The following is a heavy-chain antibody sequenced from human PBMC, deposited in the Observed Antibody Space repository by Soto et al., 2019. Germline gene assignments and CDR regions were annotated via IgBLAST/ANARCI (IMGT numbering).Heavy chain of an antibody. Sequence: PGGSLRLSCTAYGFTFSTHGINWVRQAPGKGLEWVSYISGSSRVIYHADSVKGRFTISRDNAENSLYLQMNSLRDEDTAVYYCARSIEAAREGMDVWGQGTTVTVSS. CDR3: ARSIEAAREGMDV. D-gene: IGHD1-26*01. V-gene: IGHV3-48*02. CDR1: GFTFSTHG. CDR2: ISGSSRVI. J-gene: IGHJ6*02.